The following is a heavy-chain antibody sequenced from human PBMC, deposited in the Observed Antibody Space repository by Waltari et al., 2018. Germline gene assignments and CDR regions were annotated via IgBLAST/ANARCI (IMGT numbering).Heavy chain of an antibody. V-gene: IGHV3-33*01. CDR1: GFTFSSYG. J-gene: IGHJ3*02. CDR2: IWYDGSNK. D-gene: IGHD3-10*01. Sequence: QVQLVESGGGVVQPGRSLRLSCAASGFTFSSYGMHWVRQAPGKGLEWVAVIWYDGSNKYYADSVKGRFTISRDNSKNTLYLQMNSLRAENTAVYYCARGNSGSHDAFDIWGQGTMVTVSS. CDR3: ARGNSGSHDAFDI.